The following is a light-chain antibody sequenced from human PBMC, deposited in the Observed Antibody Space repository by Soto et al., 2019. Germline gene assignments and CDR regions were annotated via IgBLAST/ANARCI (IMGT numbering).Light chain of an antibody. CDR3: MQSIQVPIT. Sequence: EIVMTQTPLSLSGAPGQPASISCKSSESLLHSDGKTYLYWYLQKPGQAPHLLIYELSNLFSGVPDKFSGSGSGTDFTLKISRVEADDFGVYYCMQSIQVPITFGQGTRLEIK. V-gene: IGKV2D-29*01. CDR2: ELS. CDR1: ESLLHSDGKTY. J-gene: IGKJ5*01.